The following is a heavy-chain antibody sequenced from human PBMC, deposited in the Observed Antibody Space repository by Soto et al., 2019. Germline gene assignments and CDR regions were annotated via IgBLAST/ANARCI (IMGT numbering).Heavy chain of an antibody. J-gene: IGHJ3*02. D-gene: IGHD3-16*01. Sequence: GGSLRLSCVASGFPFSSYAMSWVRQTPGKGLEWVSGISGSGGRTYYADSVKGRFTISRDNSNNTLSLQMHILRVEDTPVYFCAKGGYYSLFDIWGQGTMVTVSS. CDR2: ISGSGGRT. CDR1: GFPFSSYA. V-gene: IGHV3-23*01. CDR3: AKGGYYSLFDI.